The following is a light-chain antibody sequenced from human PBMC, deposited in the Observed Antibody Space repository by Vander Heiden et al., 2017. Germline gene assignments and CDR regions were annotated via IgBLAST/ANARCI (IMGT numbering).Light chain of an antibody. J-gene: IGLJ1*01. CDR1: NIGSKS. CDR2: DVS. V-gene: IGLV3-21*02. Sequence: SYVLTQPPSVSVAPGQTARITCGGNNIGSKSVHWYQQKPGQAPVLVVYDVSDRPSGIPERFSGSNSGNTATLTISRVEAGDEADYYCQVWDSSSDHRVFGPGTKVTVL. CDR3: QVWDSSSDHRV.